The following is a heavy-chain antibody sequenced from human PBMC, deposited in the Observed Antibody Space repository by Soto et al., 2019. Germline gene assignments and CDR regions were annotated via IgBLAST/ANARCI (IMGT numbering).Heavy chain of an antibody. V-gene: IGHV3-33*06. CDR3: AKESTYYYDSSGYPWFDP. J-gene: IGHJ5*02. Sequence: GGSLRLSCAASGFTFSSYGMHWVRQAPGKGLEWVAVIWYDGSNKYYADSVKGRFTISRDNSKNTLYLQMNSLRAEDTAVYYCAKESTYYYDSSGYPWFDPWGQGTLVTVSS. D-gene: IGHD3-22*01. CDR2: IWYDGSNK. CDR1: GFTFSSYG.